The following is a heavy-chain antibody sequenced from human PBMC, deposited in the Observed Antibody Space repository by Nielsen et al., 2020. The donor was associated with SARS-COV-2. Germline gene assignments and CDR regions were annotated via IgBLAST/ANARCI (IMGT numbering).Heavy chain of an antibody. CDR1: GFTFSSYE. J-gene: IGHJ6*02. V-gene: IGHV3-48*03. D-gene: IGHD5-12*01. CDR3: AKFGGYDSYYYGMDV. CDR2: ISSSGSTI. Sequence: GESLKISCAASGFTFSSYEMNWVRQAPGKGLEWVSYISSSGSTIYYADSVKGRFTISRDNAKNSLYLQMNSLRAEDTALYYCAKFGGYDSYYYGMDVWGQGTTVTVSS.